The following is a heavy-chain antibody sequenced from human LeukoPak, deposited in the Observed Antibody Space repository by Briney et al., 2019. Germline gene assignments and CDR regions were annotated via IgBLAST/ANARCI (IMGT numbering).Heavy chain of an antibody. J-gene: IGHJ4*02. CDR2: IWYDGSNK. Sequence: PGRSLRLSCAASGFTFSSYGMHWVRHAPGKGLEWVAVIWYDGSNKYYADSVKGRFTISRDNSKNTLSLQMNSLRAEDTAVYYCARDSAPYSSGWYHYFDYWGQGTLVTVSS. CDR3: ARDSAPYSSGWYHYFDY. CDR1: GFTFSSYG. D-gene: IGHD6-19*01. V-gene: IGHV3-33*01.